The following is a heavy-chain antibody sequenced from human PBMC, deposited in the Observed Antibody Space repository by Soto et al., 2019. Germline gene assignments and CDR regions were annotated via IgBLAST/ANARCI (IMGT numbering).Heavy chain of an antibody. Sequence: ASVKVSCKASGYTFTSYGISWVRQAPGQGLEWMGWISAYNGNTNYAQKLQGRVTMTTDTSTSTAYMELRSLRADDTAVYYCAKEPYYNSDGYYPGEFDYWGQGALVTVSS. D-gene: IGHD3-22*01. V-gene: IGHV1-18*01. CDR2: ISAYNGNT. CDR3: AKEPYYNSDGYYPGEFDY. J-gene: IGHJ4*02. CDR1: GYTFTSYG.